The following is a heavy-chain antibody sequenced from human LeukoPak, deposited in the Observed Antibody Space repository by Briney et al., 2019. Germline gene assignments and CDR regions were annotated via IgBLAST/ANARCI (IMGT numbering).Heavy chain of an antibody. Sequence: KESGPTLVKPTQTLTLTCTFSGFSLSTSGVGVGWIRQPPGKALEWLALIYWNDDKRYSPSLKSRLTITKDTSKNQVVLTMTNMDPVDTATYYCAHKSTDDFWSGYYRGGWFDPWGQGTLVTVSS. D-gene: IGHD3-3*01. CDR3: AHKSTDDFWSGYYRGGWFDP. J-gene: IGHJ5*02. CDR1: GFSLSTSGVG. CDR2: IYWNDDK. V-gene: IGHV2-5*01.